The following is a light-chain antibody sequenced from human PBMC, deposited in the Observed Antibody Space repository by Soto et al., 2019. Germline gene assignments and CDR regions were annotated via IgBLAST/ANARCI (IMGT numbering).Light chain of an antibody. Sequence: QAVVTQEPSLTVSPGETVTLTCASSTGAVTSGYYPNWFQQKSGQPPRPLIYSISNKHSWTPARFSGSLLGVKAALTLSGVQPEDEAEYYCLLYYGGAQVFGGGTKLTVL. V-gene: IGLV7-43*01. CDR3: LLYYGGAQV. CDR2: SIS. CDR1: TGAVTSGYY. J-gene: IGLJ3*02.